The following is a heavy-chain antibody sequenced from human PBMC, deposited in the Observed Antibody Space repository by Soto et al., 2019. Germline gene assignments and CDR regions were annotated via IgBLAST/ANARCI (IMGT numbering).Heavy chain of an antibody. CDR3: ARGFDNYYFAMDV. Sequence: QVQLVQSGDEVKKPGASVKVSCKASGYTFSSFRISWVRQAPGQGLEWMGWISADSGSSKYAQRVQDRVTMSTDTSKTTACMELTSLRADDTAVYYCARGFDNYYFAMDVWGQGTTGTVSS. CDR1: GYTFSSFR. V-gene: IGHV1-18*01. J-gene: IGHJ6*02. CDR2: ISADSGSS.